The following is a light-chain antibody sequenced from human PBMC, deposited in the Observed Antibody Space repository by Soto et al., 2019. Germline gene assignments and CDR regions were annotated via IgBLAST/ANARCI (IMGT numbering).Light chain of an antibody. CDR2: GNS. Sequence: QSVLTQPPSVSGAPGQRVTISCTGSSSNIGAGYDVHWYQQLPGTAPKVLIYGNSNRPSGVPDRFSGSKSGTSASLAITGLQAEEGADFYCQSYDSSLNGVVFGGGTKVTVL. CDR3: QSYDSSLNGVV. CDR1: SSNIGAGYD. V-gene: IGLV1-40*01. J-gene: IGLJ2*01.